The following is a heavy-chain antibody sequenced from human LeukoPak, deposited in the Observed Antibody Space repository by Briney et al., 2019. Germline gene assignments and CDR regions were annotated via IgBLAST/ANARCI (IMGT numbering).Heavy chain of an antibody. D-gene: IGHD2-15*01. CDR2: INGDGTST. J-gene: IGHJ4*02. CDR3: VRLLDSDY. Sequence: GASLRLSCAASGFTFTRYCMHWVRQAPGKGLVWVSRINGDGTSTDYADSVKGRFTLSRDNAKNTLYLQINSLRTEDTAVYYCVRLLDSDYWGQGTLVTVSS. V-gene: IGHV3-74*01. CDR1: GFTFTRYC.